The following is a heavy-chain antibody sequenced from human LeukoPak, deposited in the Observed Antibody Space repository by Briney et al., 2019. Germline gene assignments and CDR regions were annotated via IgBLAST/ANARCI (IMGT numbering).Heavy chain of an antibody. CDR3: AKTTTGYCSGRYPGWPVDY. CDR1: GFTFNSYA. Sequence: GGSLRLSCAASGFTFNSYAMYWVRQAPGKGLEWVSGIFGSGGSAHYAGSVKGRFTIFRDNSKNTVYLQMNSLRAEDTAVYYCAKTTTGYCSGRYPGWPVDYWGQGTLVTVSS. D-gene: IGHD6-19*01. V-gene: IGHV3-23*01. J-gene: IGHJ4*02. CDR2: IFGSGGSA.